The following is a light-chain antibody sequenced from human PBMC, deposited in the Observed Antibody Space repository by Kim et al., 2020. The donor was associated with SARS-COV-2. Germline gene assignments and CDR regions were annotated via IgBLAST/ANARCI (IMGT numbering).Light chain of an antibody. Sequence: QSVLTQPPSASGTPGQRVTISCSGSSSNIGTNSVNWYQQLPGTAPKLLIFSTDQRPSGVPDRFSGSKSGTSASLAISGLQSADEADYYCAAWDGSLSGPVFGGGTKLTVL. J-gene: IGLJ2*01. CDR3: AAWDGSLSGPV. CDR1: SSNIGTNS. V-gene: IGLV1-44*01. CDR2: STD.